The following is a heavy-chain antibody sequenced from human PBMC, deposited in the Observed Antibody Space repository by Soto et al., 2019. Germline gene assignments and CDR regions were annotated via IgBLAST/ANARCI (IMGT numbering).Heavy chain of an antibody. V-gene: IGHV3-48*01. CDR1: GFTFSSYS. CDR3: VRGDGDYNDGNGYLARH. Sequence: GGSLRLSCAASGFTFSSYSMNWVRQAPGKGLEWVSYISSSSSTIYYADSVKGRFTISRDNARNSLYLQMNSLRAKDTAVYYCVRGDGDYNDGNGYLARHWGQGTLVTVSS. J-gene: IGHJ4*02. CDR2: ISSSSSTI. D-gene: IGHD5-18*01.